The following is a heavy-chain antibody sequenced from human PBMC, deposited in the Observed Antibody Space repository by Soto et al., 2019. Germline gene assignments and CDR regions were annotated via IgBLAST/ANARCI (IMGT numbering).Heavy chain of an antibody. CDR1: GSIFIGYG. CDR3: PKDITIFGVSDAFDI. J-gene: IGHJ3*02. Sequence: GGSLRLSCVVPGSIFIGYGMHWVRQAPGKGLEWVAVIWHDGSEIYYADSVKGRFTISRDNSKNTLYLQMNSLRAEDTAVYYCPKDITIFGVSDAFDIWGQGTMVTVSS. D-gene: IGHD3-3*01. V-gene: IGHV3-33*06. CDR2: IWHDGSEI.